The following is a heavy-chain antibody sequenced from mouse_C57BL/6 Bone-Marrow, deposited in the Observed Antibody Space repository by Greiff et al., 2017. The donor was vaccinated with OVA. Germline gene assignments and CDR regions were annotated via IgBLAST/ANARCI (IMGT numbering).Heavy chain of an antibody. V-gene: IGHV1-76*01. CDR3: ARTEKDY. CDR2: IYPGSGNT. J-gene: IGHJ4*01. Sequence: VQLQQSGAELVRPGASVKLSCKASGYTFTDYYINWVKQRPGQGLEWIARIYPGSGNTYYNEKFKGKATLTAEKSSSTAYMQLSSLTSEDSAVYFCARTEKDYWGQGTSVTVSS. CDR1: GYTFTDYY.